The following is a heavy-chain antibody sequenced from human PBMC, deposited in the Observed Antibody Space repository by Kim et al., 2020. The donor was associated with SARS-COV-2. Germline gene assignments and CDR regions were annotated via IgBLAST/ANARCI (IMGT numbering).Heavy chain of an antibody. Sequence: GGSLRLSCAASGFTFSSYAMHWVRQAPGKGLEWVAVISYDGSNKYYADSVKGRFTISRDNSKNTLYLQMNSLRAEDTAVYYCAGLIVATISFDYWGQGTLVTVSS. CDR1: GFTFSSYA. V-gene: IGHV3-30*04. J-gene: IGHJ4*02. CDR3: AGLIVATISFDY. D-gene: IGHD5-12*01. CDR2: ISYDGSNK.